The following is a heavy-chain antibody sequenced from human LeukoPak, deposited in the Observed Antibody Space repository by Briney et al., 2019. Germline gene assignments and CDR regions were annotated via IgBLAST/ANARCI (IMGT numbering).Heavy chain of an antibody. CDR3: ASSRRYYYDTSGPDAFDI. CDR1: GYTFTSYG. D-gene: IGHD3-22*01. CDR2: INPNSGDA. J-gene: IGHJ3*02. V-gene: IGHV1-2*02. Sequence: ASVNVSCKASGYTFTSYGISCVRQAPGQGREWMGWINPNSGDANFAQKFQGGVTMTSDTSTSTAYMELRRLRSDDTAVYYCASSRRYYYDTSGPDAFDIWGQGTMVTVS.